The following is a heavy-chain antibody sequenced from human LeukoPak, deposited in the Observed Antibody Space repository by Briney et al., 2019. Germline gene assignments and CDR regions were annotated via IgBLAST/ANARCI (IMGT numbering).Heavy chain of an antibody. V-gene: IGHV4-39*01. CDR1: GGSISSSSYY. CDR2: IYYSGST. Sequence: ASETLSLTCTVSGGSISSSSYYWGWIRQPPGKGLEWIGSIYYSGSTYYNPPLKSRVTISVDTSKNQFSLKLGSVTAADTAVYYCASPTTMTTAIEYWGQGTLVTVSS. J-gene: IGHJ4*02. D-gene: IGHD4-17*01. CDR3: ASPTTMTTAIEY.